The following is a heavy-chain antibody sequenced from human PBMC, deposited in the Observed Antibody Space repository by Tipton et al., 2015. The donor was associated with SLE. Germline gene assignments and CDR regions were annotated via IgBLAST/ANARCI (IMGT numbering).Heavy chain of an antibody. V-gene: IGHV4-38-2*02. CDR3: AKGPNIVVVPAAPFGN. CDR2: IYYTGSA. Sequence: TLSLTCTVSGSSSSSGYFWGWIRQSPGKGLEWIGTIYYTGSAYYNPSLRSRVTISVDTSKNQFSLTVSSVTAADTAVYYCAKGPNIVVVPAAPFGNWGQGTLVIVSS. J-gene: IGHJ4*02. D-gene: IGHD2-2*01. CDR1: GSSSSSGYF.